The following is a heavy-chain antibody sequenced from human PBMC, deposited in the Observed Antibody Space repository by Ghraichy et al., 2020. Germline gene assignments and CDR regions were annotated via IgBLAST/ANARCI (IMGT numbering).Heavy chain of an antibody. V-gene: IGHV4-59*01. Sequence: SETLSLTCSVSGDSISNYYWSWIRQPPGKGLEWIGYISYSGSTNDNPSLKSRVTISVDKSRNQFSLKLTSVTAADTAVYYCASIYDYSNHYLDNWGQGTLVTVSS. CDR2: ISYSGST. D-gene: IGHD4-11*01. J-gene: IGHJ4*02. CDR1: GDSISNYY. CDR3: ASIYDYSNHYLDN.